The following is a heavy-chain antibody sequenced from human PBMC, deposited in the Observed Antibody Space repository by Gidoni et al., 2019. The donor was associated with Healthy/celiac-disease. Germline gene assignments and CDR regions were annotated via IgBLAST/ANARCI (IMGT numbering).Heavy chain of an antibody. CDR3: AHSVDYYGSGSYFDY. J-gene: IGHJ4*02. V-gene: IGHV2-5*01. CDR2: IYWNDDK. CDR1: GFSLSTRGVG. D-gene: IGHD3-10*01. Sequence: QITLKESGPTLVKPTQTLTLTCTFSGFSLSTRGVGVGWIRQPPGKALEWLALIYWNDDKRYSPSLKSRLTITKDTSKNQVVLTMTNMDPVDTATYYCAHSVDYYGSGSYFDYWGQGTLVTVSS.